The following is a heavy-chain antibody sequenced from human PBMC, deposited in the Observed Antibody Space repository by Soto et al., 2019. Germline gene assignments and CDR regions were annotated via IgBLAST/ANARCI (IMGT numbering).Heavy chain of an antibody. J-gene: IGHJ4*02. CDR3: AKDLRPDGRYDFDY. CDR1: GFDFRIYA. CDR2: MIGDGTSW. Sequence: GGSLSLSCAASGFDFRIYAMNWVRQAPGKGLEWVAVMIGDGTSWDFADSVRGRFTISRDNSKNTLYLQMNSLRAEDTAVYYCAKDLRPDGRYDFDYWGQGTLVTVSS. V-gene: IGHV3-23*01. D-gene: IGHD1-26*01.